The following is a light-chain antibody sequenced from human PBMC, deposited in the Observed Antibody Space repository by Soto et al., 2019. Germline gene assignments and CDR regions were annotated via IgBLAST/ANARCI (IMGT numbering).Light chain of an antibody. CDR2: NAT. V-gene: IGKV1-5*03. Sequence: DIQMTQSPSTLSVSVGDGVTITCRASQSVGYWLAWYQQKPGNAPKLLIYNATNLPSGVPARFSGSGSGTDFSLTISSLEPEDSATYFCQHYNDFQNTFGQGTKLEI. J-gene: IGKJ2*01. CDR1: QSVGYW. CDR3: QHYNDFQNT.